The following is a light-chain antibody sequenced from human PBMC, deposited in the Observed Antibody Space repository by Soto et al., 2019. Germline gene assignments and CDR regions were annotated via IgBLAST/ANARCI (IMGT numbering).Light chain of an antibody. J-gene: IGLJ2*01. V-gene: IGLV3-21*02. CDR1: NIGRKS. CDR2: DDR. CDR3: QLWDSNSDHVV. Sequence: SYELPQPPSVSVAPGQTARITCGGTNIGRKSVHWYQQKPGQAPVVVVYDDRDRPSGIPERFSGSNSGNTAALTISRVEAGDEADYYCQLWDSNSDHVVFGGGTKPTVL.